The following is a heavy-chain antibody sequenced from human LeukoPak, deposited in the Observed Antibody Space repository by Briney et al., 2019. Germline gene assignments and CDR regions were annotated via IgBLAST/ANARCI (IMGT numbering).Heavy chain of an antibody. CDR2: ISAYNGNT. CDR3: ARTYSSGSYFDY. CDR1: GYTFTEYY. D-gene: IGHD6-19*01. Sequence: ASVKVSCKASGYTFTEYYMHWVRQAPGQGLEWMGWISAYNGNTNYAQKLQGRVTMTTDTSTSTAYMELRSLRSDDTAVYYCARTYSSGSYFDYWGQGTLVTVSS. J-gene: IGHJ4*02. V-gene: IGHV1-18*04.